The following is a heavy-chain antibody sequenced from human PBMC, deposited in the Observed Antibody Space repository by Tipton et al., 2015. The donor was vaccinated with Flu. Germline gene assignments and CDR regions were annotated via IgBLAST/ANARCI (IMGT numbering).Heavy chain of an antibody. J-gene: IGHJ4*02. V-gene: IGHV3-33*08. D-gene: IGHD1-26*01. CDR1: GFTFSSYG. CDR2: IWYDGSNK. Sequence: SLRLSCAASGFTFSSYGMHWVRQAPGKGLEWVAVIWYDGSNKYYADSVKGRFTISRDNSKNTLYLQMNSLRAEDTAVYYCARDGGSSGSWVYWGQGTLVTVSS. CDR3: ARDGGSSGSWVY.